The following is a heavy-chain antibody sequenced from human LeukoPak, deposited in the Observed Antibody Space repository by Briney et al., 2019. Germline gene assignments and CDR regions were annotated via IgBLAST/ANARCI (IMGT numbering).Heavy chain of an antibody. CDR1: GGSFSSYY. D-gene: IGHD5-12*01. CDR3: ARGRKRYFLATFDY. CDR2: INHSGST. Sequence: SETLSLTCAVYGGSFSSYYWSWIRQPPGKGLEWIGEINHSGSTNYNPSLKSRVTISVDTSKNQFSLKLSSVTAADTAVYYCARGRKRYFLATFDYWGQGTLVTVSS. J-gene: IGHJ4*02. V-gene: IGHV4-34*01.